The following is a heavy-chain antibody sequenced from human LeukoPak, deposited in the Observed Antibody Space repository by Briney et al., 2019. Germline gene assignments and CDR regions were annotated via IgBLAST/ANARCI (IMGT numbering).Heavy chain of an antibody. J-gene: IGHJ4*02. V-gene: IGHV1-69*04. D-gene: IGHD3-22*01. CDR3: ARGFPYYYDSSGYPLDY. CDR2: IIPILGIA. CDR1: GGTFSSYA. Sequence: ASVEVSCKASGGTFSSYAISWVRQAPGQGLEWMGRIIPILGIANYAQKFQGRVTITADKSTSTAYMELSSLRSEDTAVYYCARGFPYYYDSSGYPLDYWGQGTLVTVSS.